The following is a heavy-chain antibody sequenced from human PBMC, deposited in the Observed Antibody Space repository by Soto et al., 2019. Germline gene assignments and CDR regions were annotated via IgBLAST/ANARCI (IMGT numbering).Heavy chain of an antibody. V-gene: IGHV3-48*02. CDR3: ARVRGPSLMKWYFDF. D-gene: IGHD2-8*01. Sequence: EVQLVESGGGLVQPGGSLRLSCVTSGFTFSPLSMIWVRQAPGKGLEWISYITGSSSTIYYADSVRGRFTVSRDNAKNSVFLQMNSLRDEDTAVYFCARVRGPSLMKWYFDFWGQGTLVTVSS. CDR2: ITGSSSTI. J-gene: IGHJ4*02. CDR1: GFTFSPLS.